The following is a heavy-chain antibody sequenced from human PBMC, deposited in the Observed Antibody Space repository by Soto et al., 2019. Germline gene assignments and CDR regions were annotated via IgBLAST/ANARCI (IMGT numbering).Heavy chain of an antibody. CDR1: GGSISSSSYY. CDR3: ASPYSSSSQGGDYYYYYIDV. CDR2: IYYSGST. J-gene: IGHJ6*03. D-gene: IGHD6-6*01. Sequence: SETLSLTCTVSGGSISSSSYYWGWIRQPPGKGLEWIGSIYYSGSTYYNPSLKSRVTISVDTSKNQFSLKLSSVTAADTAVYYCASPYSSSSQGGDYYYYYIDVWGKGTTVTVSS. V-gene: IGHV4-39*01.